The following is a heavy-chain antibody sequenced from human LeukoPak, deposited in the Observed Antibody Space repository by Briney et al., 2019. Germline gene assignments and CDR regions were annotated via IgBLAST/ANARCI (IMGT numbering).Heavy chain of an antibody. CDR2: ISGSGDAI. Sequence: GGSLRLSCVASGFAFSNHNMDWVRQAPGKGLEWVSYISGSGDAIFYADSVRGRFTISRDNAKNSVYLQMNSLRAEDTAVYYCAKPGGVVPAASYFDYWGQGTLVTVSS. V-gene: IGHV3-48*01. D-gene: IGHD2-2*01. J-gene: IGHJ4*02. CDR1: GFAFSNHN. CDR3: AKPGGVVPAASYFDY.